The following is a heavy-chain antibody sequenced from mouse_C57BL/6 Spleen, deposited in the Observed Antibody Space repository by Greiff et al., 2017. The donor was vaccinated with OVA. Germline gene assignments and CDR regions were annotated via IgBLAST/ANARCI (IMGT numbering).Heavy chain of an antibody. J-gene: IGHJ4*01. CDR1: GYTFTSYW. D-gene: IGHD2-14*01. Sequence: QVQLQQPGAELVRPGSSVKLSCKASGYTFTSYWMHWVKQRPIQGLEWIGNIDPSDSETHYNQKFKDKATLTVDKSSSTAYMQLSSLTSEDSAVYYCAIGYDEDYYAMDYWGQGTSVTVSS. CDR2: IDPSDSET. CDR3: AIGYDEDYYAMDY. V-gene: IGHV1-52*01.